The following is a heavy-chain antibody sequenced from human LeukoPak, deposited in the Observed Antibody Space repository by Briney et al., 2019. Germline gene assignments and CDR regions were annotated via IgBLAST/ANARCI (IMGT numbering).Heavy chain of an antibody. J-gene: IGHJ5*02. V-gene: IGHV3-13*01. CDR2: IGTLADT. D-gene: IGHD2-8*01. Sequence: GGFLRLSCSASGFTFSNYDKHWVRQTTKGGLQWVSAIGTLADTFYPSSLKGRFTISRENAKKSIYLQMNSLTADDTAVYYCVRGCMFCNWKTSFDPWGQGTLVTVSS. CDR1: GFTFSNYD. CDR3: VRGCMFCNWKTSFDP.